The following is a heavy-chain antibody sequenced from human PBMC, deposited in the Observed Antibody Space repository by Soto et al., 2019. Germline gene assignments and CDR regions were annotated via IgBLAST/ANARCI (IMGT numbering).Heavy chain of an antibody. J-gene: IGHJ4*02. Sequence: GGSLRLSCAASGFTVSSNYMSWVRQAPGKGLEWVSLIYSGGTIYYAVSVKGRFTISRDNAKNSLYLQMNSLRAEDTAVYYCARGSVYCTSSSCPIDYWGQGTLVTVSS. D-gene: IGHD2-2*01. CDR3: ARGSVYCTSSSCPIDY. V-gene: IGHV3-53*01. CDR2: IYSGGTI. CDR1: GFTVSSNY.